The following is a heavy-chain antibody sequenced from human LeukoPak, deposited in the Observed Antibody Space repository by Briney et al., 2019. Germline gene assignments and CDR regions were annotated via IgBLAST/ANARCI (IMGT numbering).Heavy chain of an antibody. V-gene: IGHV1-18*01. D-gene: IGHD3-10*01. CDR3: ARDGLLWFGEPHDDYYYYGMDV. Sequence: ASVKVSCKASGYTFTSYGISWVRQAPGQGLEWMGWISAYNGNTNYAQKLQGRVTMTTDTSTSTAYMELRSLRSDDTAVYYCARDGLLWFGEPHDDYYYYGMDVWGQGTTVTVS. CDR2: ISAYNGNT. CDR1: GYTFTSYG. J-gene: IGHJ6*02.